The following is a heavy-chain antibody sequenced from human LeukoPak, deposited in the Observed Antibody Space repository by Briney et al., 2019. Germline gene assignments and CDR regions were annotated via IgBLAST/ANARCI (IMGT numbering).Heavy chain of an antibody. V-gene: IGHV1-8*01. Sequence: ASVKVSCKASGYTFTSYDINWVRQATGQGLEWMGWMNPNSGNTGYAQKFQGRVTMTRNTSIGTAYMELSSLRSEDTAVYYCARGLTMVRGVIMVYWGQGTLVTVSS. CDR2: MNPNSGNT. J-gene: IGHJ4*02. D-gene: IGHD3-10*01. CDR3: ARGLTMVRGVIMVY. CDR1: GYTFTSYD.